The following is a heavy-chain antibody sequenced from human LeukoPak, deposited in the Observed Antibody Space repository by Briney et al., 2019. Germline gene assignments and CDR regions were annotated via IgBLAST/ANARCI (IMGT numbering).Heavy chain of an antibody. CDR3: AKGPMTTVTG. CDR1: GFTFSTYG. CDR2: ISYDGSNK. Sequence: GGSLRLSCAASGFTFSTYGMHWVRQAPGKGLEWVAVISYDGSNKYYTDSVKGRFTISRDNSKNMLYLQMNSLRTEDTAVYYCAKGPMTTVTGWGQGTLVTVSS. V-gene: IGHV3-30*18. J-gene: IGHJ4*02. D-gene: IGHD4-17*01.